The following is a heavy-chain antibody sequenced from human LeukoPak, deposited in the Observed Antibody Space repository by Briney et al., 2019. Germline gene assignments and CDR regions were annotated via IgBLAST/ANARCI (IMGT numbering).Heavy chain of an antibody. CDR3: AREKQWLVQTAYYFDY. CDR1: GFTFSSYG. D-gene: IGHD6-19*01. J-gene: IGHJ4*02. V-gene: IGHV3-30*19. Sequence: PGGSLRLSCAASGFTFSSYGMHWVRQAPGKGLEWVAVISYDGSNKYYADSVKGRFTISRDNSKNTLYLQMNSLRAEDTAVYYCAREKQWLVQTAYYFDYWGQGTLVTVSS. CDR2: ISYDGSNK.